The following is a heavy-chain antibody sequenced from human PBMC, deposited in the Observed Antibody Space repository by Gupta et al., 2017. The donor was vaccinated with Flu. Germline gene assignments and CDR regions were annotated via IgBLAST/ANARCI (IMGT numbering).Heavy chain of an antibody. CDR1: GASISGYY. V-gene: IGHV4-4*07. J-gene: IGHJ6*02. Sequence: QVQLQDSGPGLVKPSETLSLTCTVSGASISGYYWSWIRQPAGKGLEWIGRVFTTGTNNNPSLKSRVTMSVDTSKKQVSLRLTSVTAADTAVYYCARDDCDKARFGGMDVWGQGTTVIVSS. CDR2: VFTTGT. D-gene: IGHD2-21*01. CDR3: ARDDCDKARFGGMDV.